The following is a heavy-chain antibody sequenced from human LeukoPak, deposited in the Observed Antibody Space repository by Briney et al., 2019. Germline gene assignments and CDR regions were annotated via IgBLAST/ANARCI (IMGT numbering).Heavy chain of an antibody. J-gene: IGHJ4*02. CDR2: IRYDGSNK. D-gene: IGHD2-8*01. V-gene: IGHV3-30*02. Sequence: GGSLRLSFPASGFTFSSYGMHWVRQAPAKGLEGVAFIRYDGSNKHYEDSVKGRFTISRDNYKNTLYLQMNSLRAEDTAVYYCAKDLGKWFDYWGQGTLVTVSS. CDR3: AKDLGKWFDY. CDR1: GFTFSSYG.